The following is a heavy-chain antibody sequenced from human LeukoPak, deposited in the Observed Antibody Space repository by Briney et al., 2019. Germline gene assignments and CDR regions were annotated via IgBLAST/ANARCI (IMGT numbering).Heavy chain of an antibody. Sequence: SETLSLTCIVSGGSISSSIYYWAWVRQPPGKGLEWIGTVFYNGATQYSPSLRSRVTISIDTSTNQFSLKLSSVTAADTAVYYCARDHPHYYDSSGFHYYYYMDVWGKGTTVTVSS. CDR1: GGSISSSIYY. D-gene: IGHD3-22*01. J-gene: IGHJ6*03. CDR2: VFYNGAT. V-gene: IGHV4-39*07. CDR3: ARDHPHYYDSSGFHYYYYMDV.